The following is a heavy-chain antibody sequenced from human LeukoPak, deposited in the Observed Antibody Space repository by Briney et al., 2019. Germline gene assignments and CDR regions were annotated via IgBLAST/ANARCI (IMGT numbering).Heavy chain of an antibody. Sequence: PGGSLRLSCAASGFSVSSNYMSWVRQAPGKGLEWVSVFYSGGSTYYADSVKGRFTISRDTSKNTLYLQMNSLRVEDTAMYYCARETSTQCSGGSCFFDYWGQGTLVTVSS. V-gene: IGHV3-66*02. CDR2: FYSGGST. J-gene: IGHJ4*02. CDR3: ARETSTQCSGGSCFFDY. D-gene: IGHD2-15*01. CDR1: GFSVSSNY.